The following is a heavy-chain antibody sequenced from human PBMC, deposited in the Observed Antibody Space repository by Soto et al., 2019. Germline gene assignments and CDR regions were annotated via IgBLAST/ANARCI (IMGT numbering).Heavy chain of an antibody. CDR1: GFTFSSNA. CDR3: AKRHYHGSGSFVLAT. Sequence: EVRLLESGGGLVQPGGSLRLSCAGSGFTFSSNAMSGVRQAPGKGLEWVSSVSGDGYASDYADSVKGRFTVSRHNSKNTLYMQMNSLRAEDTAVYYCAKRHYHGSGSFVLATWGQGTLVTVSS. CDR2: VSGDGYAS. V-gene: IGHV3-23*01. D-gene: IGHD3-10*01. J-gene: IGHJ4*03.